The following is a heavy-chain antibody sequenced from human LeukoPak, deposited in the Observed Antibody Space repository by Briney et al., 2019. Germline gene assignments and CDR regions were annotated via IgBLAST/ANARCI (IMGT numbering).Heavy chain of an antibody. Sequence: SVKVSCKASGGTFSSYAISWVRQAPGQGLEWMGGIIPIFGTASYAQKFQGRVTITADESTSTAYMELSSLRSEDTAVYYCAREEVYCSSTSCYFPWGQGTLVTVSS. V-gene: IGHV1-69*13. CDR1: GGTFSSYA. D-gene: IGHD2-2*01. J-gene: IGHJ5*02. CDR3: AREEVYCSSTSCYFP. CDR2: IIPIFGTA.